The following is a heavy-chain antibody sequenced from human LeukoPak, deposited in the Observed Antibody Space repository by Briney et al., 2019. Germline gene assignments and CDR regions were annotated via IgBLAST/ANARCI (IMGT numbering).Heavy chain of an antibody. J-gene: IGHJ5*02. CDR2: VSHSGST. Sequence: SETLSLTCAINGESFSGFFCTRIRQSPGKGLEWIGEVSHSGSTLYNPSLKSRVTLSVDTFKNHFSLNLSSVTAADTAVYYCARGRTHNWFDPWGQGTLVTVSS. D-gene: IGHD3/OR15-3a*01. CDR1: GESFSGFF. V-gene: IGHV4-34*01. CDR3: ARGRTHNWFDP.